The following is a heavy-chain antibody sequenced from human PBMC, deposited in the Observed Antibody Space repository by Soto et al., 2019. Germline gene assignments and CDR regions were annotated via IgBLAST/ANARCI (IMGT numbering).Heavy chain of an antibody. Sequence: SVKVSCKASGGTFSSYAISWVRQAPGQGLEWMGGIIPIFGTANYAQKFQGRGTITSDESTSTAYMELSSLRSEDPAVYSWARGLQGAPVRPWGQGTLVTVSS. V-gene: IGHV1-69*13. D-gene: IGHD2-15*01. J-gene: IGHJ5*02. CDR1: GGTFSSYA. CDR2: IIPIFGTA. CDR3: ARGLQGAPVRP.